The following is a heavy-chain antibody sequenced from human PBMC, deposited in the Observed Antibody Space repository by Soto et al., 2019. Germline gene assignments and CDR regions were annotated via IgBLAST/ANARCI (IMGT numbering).Heavy chain of an antibody. J-gene: IGHJ6*02. CDR3: AKGMRRREYRSYYGMDV. D-gene: IGHD6-6*01. CDR1: GFTFSSYG. V-gene: IGHV3-30*18. Sequence: GGSLRLSCAASGFTFSSYGMHWVRQAPGKGLEWVAVISYDGSNKYYADSVKGRFTISRDNSKNTLYLQMNSLRAEDTAVYYCAKGMRRREYRSYYGMDVWGQGTTVTVSS. CDR2: ISYDGSNK.